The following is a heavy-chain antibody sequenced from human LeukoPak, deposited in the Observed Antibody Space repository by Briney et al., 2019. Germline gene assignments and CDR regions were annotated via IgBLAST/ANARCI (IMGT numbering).Heavy chain of an antibody. V-gene: IGHV3-30*18. Sequence: GGPLRLSCAASGFTFSSYWMHWVRQAPGKGLVWVAVISYDENTKYYADSVKGRFTISRDNSKNTLYLQMKSLRAEDTAVYYCAKEYCGGGRCNDDFFDYWGQGTLVTVSS. CDR2: ISYDENTK. D-gene: IGHD2-15*01. CDR1: GFTFSSYW. CDR3: AKEYCGGGRCNDDFFDY. J-gene: IGHJ4*02.